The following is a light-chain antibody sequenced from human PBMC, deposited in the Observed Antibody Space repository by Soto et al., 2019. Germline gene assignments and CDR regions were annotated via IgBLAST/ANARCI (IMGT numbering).Light chain of an antibody. CDR3: QQYNTYST. Sequence: EIQLTQSPSTGSASVGDRVAITCRASQTISNWLAWYQQRPGKAPQLLISDASRLESGVPSRFSGSGSGTEFTLTISSLEPDDFATYYCQQYNTYSTFGQGTKVDIK. V-gene: IGKV1-5*01. J-gene: IGKJ1*01. CDR1: QTISNW. CDR2: DAS.